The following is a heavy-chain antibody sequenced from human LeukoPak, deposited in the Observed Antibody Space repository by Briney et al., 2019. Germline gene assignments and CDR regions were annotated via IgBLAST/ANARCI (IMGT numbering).Heavy chain of an antibody. D-gene: IGHD3-22*01. J-gene: IGHJ3*02. Sequence: GGSLRLSCAASGFTFSSYGMHWVRQAPGKGLEWVAVIWYDGSNKYYAGSVKGRFTISRDNSKNTLYLQMNSLRAEDTAVYYCARAEGYYDSSGNDAFDIWGQGTMVTVSS. CDR1: GFTFSSYG. CDR3: ARAEGYYDSSGNDAFDI. V-gene: IGHV3-33*01. CDR2: IWYDGSNK.